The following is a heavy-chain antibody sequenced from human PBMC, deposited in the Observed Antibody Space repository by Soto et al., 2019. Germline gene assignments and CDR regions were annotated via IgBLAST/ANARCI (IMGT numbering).Heavy chain of an antibody. CDR2: ISSSSSYI. Sequence: LRLSCAASGFTFSSYSMNLVRQAPGKGLEWVSSISSSSSYIYYADSVKGRFTISRDNAKNSLYLQMNSLRAEDTAVYYCARHHHGDFDAFDIWGQGTMVTVSS. J-gene: IGHJ3*02. CDR1: GFTFSSYS. V-gene: IGHV3-21*01. D-gene: IGHD4-17*01. CDR3: ARHHHGDFDAFDI.